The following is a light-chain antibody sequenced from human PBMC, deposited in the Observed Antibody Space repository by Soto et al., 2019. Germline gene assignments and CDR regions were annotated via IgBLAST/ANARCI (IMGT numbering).Light chain of an antibody. CDR1: QSVSNN. CDR2: GAS. V-gene: IGKV3-15*01. CDR3: QQYNDWWT. J-gene: IGKJ1*01. Sequence: EIVMTQSPDTLSVSPGERATLSCRASQSVSNNLAWYPQKPGQAPRLLIFGASTRATGIPARFSGSGSGTEFTLTISSLQSEDFAVYYCQQYNDWWTFGQGTKVEIK.